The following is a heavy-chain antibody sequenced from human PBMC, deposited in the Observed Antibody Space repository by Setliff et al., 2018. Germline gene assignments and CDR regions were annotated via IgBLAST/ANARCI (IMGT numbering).Heavy chain of an antibody. Sequence: PSETLSLTCNVSGGSISSYSWSWIRQPPGKRLEYIGFLYTSGSTNYNPSLKSRVTMSVDTSKNQLSLKLTFVTAADTAVYYCARAYYYASGNSHNYYMDVWGKGTTVTVS. V-gene: IGHV4-4*08. CDR2: LYTSGST. CDR3: ARAYYYASGNSHNYYMDV. J-gene: IGHJ6*03. CDR1: GGSISSYS. D-gene: IGHD3-10*01.